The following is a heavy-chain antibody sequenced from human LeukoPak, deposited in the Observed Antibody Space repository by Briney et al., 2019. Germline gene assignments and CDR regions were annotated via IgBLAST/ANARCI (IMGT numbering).Heavy chain of an antibody. J-gene: IGHJ5*02. D-gene: IGHD3-3*01. CDR1: GGSISSGGYY. CDR3: ARGFGVVTPQFDP. CDR2: IYHSGST. V-gene: IGHV4-30-2*01. Sequence: PSETLSLTCTVSGGSISSGGYYWSWIRQPPGKGLEWIGYIYHSGSTYYNPSLKSRVTISVDTSKNQFSLKLSSVTAADTAVYYCARGFGVVTPQFDPWGQGTLVTVSS.